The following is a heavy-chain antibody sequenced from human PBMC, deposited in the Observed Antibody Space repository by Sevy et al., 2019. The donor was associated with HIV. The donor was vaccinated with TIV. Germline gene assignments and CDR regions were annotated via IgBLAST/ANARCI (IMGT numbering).Heavy chain of an antibody. Sequence: GGSLRLSCTASGFTFSSYDMNWVRQAPGKGLEWAAKIRSSGSSIYYADSVKRRFTISRDNAKNSLNLQMNSLRAEDAAVYYCTRNGGAFDNGFDPWGQGTLVTVSS. CDR3: TRNGGAFDNGFDP. CDR2: IRSSGSSI. V-gene: IGHV3-48*03. CDR1: GFTFSSYD. J-gene: IGHJ5*02. D-gene: IGHD2-8*01.